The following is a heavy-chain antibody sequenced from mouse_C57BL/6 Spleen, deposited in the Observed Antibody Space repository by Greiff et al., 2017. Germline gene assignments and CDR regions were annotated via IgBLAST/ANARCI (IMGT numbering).Heavy chain of an antibody. D-gene: IGHD6-1*01. Sequence: QVQLQQPGAELVRPGTSVKLSCKASGYTFTSYWLPWVKPRPGQGLVWIGVIDPSDSYTNYNQKFKGKATLTVDTSSSTAYMQLSSLTSEDSAVYYCARGRVYYAMDYGGQGTSVTVSS. V-gene: IGHV1-59*01. CDR3: ARGRVYYAMDY. J-gene: IGHJ4*01. CDR2: IDPSDSYT. CDR1: GYTFTSYW.